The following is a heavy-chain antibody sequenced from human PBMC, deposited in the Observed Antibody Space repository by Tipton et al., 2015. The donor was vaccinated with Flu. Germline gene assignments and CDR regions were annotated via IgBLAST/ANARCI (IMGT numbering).Heavy chain of an antibody. CDR1: GFTFSSDQ. D-gene: IGHD4-11*01. J-gene: IGHJ4*02. Sequence: SLRLSCAASGFTFSSDQMNWVRQAPGKGLEWLSYISSSGGTIYYADSVKGRFTISRDNAKNSLHLQMRSLRAEDTAVYYCARGRLTKPNFDYWGQGTLVTVSS. CDR3: ARGRLTKPNFDY. V-gene: IGHV3-48*03. CDR2: ISSSGGTI.